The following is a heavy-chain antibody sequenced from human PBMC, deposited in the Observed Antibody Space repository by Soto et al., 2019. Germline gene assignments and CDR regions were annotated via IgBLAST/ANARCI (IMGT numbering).Heavy chain of an antibody. CDR2: ISSSSSYI. J-gene: IGHJ4*02. CDR1: GFTFSDYG. D-gene: IGHD3-16*02. CDR3: AKGGDYVWGSYPLSY. V-gene: IGHV3-21*04. Sequence: EVQLVESGGGLVKPGGSLRLSCAASGFTFSDYGMNWVRQAPRKGLEWVSSISSSSSYIYYADSVKGRFTISRDNSKNTLYLQMNSLRAEDTAVYYCAKGGDYVWGSYPLSYWGQGTLVTVSS.